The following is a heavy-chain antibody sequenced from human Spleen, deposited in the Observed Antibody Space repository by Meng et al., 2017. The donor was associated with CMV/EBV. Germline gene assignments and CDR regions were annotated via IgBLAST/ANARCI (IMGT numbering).Heavy chain of an antibody. D-gene: IGHD3-3*01. CDR3: ARNPLFTIFGVVRGNPYFDS. CDR1: SGNYH. V-gene: IGHV4-39*07. Sequence: SGNYHVAWSRQPPGKGLEWIGSIHHSGSTYYKSSLKSRVTISADTSDDQFSLKLISVTSADTAVYFCARNPLFTIFGVVRGNPYFDSWGQGTLVTVSS. J-gene: IGHJ4*02. CDR2: IHHSGST.